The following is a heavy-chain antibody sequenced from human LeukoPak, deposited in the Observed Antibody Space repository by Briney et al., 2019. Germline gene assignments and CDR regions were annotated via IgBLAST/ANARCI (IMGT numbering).Heavy chain of an antibody. CDR1: GFRFSDYS. CDR2: IGISSGNT. CDR3: ARGYKYAFDN. Sequence: GGSLRLSCAASGFRFSDYSMNWVRQAPGKGLEWISYIGISSGNTNYADSVKGRFTFSGDKAKNSLYLQMNSLRVEDTAVYYCARGYKYAFDNWGQGTLVTVSS. D-gene: IGHD5-24*01. J-gene: IGHJ4*02. V-gene: IGHV3-48*01.